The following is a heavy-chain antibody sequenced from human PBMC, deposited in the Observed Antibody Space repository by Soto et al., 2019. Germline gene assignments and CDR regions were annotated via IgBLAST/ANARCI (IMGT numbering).Heavy chain of an antibody. J-gene: IGHJ6*02. V-gene: IGHV4-4*08. CDR3: ARECSGSSFGYYDYGTDV. Sequence: SETLSLTCTLSGDSISSHYRSWIRQPPGKGLEWIGFGCTKYNPSLKSRIRISVDTSKNQFSLKLSPVTAADTAVYYCARECSGSSFGYYDYGTDVWGQGTTVTVSS. CDR2: GCT. CDR1: GDSISSHY. D-gene: IGHD6-13*01.